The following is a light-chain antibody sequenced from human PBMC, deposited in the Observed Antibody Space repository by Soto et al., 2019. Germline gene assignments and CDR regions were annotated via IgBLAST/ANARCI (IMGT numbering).Light chain of an antibody. CDR1: QSVSSN. CDR2: GAS. J-gene: IGKJ1*01. CDR3: QQYNNWPPRT. V-gene: IGKV3-15*01. Sequence: EIVMTQSPATLSVSPGERATLSCRASQSVSSNLAWYQQKPGQAPSLLIYGASTRATGIPARFSGSGSGTEFTLTISSLQSEDFAVYYCQQYNNWPPRTFGQATKVEIK.